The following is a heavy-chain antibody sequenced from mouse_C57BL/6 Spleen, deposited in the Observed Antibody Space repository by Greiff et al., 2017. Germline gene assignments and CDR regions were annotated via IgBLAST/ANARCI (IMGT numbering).Heavy chain of an antibody. J-gene: IGHJ2*01. CDR1: GYTFTSYG. CDR2: IYPRSGNT. D-gene: IGHD1-1*01. CDR3: ARREGLITTVVADY. V-gene: IGHV1-81*01. Sequence: QVQLQQSGAELARPGASVKLSCKASGYTFTSYGISWVKQRTGQGLEWIGEIYPRSGNTYYNEKFKGKATLTADKSSSTAYMELRSLTSEDSAVYFCARREGLITTVVADYWGQGTTLTVSS.